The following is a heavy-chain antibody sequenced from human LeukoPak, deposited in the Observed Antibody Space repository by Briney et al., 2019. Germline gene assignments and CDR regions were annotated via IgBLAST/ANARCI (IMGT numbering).Heavy chain of an antibody. CDR3: AKEAYYDILTGYYPYNWFDP. CDR2: ISSSSSTI. J-gene: IGHJ5*02. V-gene: IGHV3-48*04. Sequence: GGSLRLSCAASGFTFSSYSMNWVRQAPGKGLEWVSYISSSSSTIYYADSVKGRFTISRDNSKNSLYLQMNSLRTEDTALYYCAKEAYYDILTGYYPYNWFDPWGQGTLVTVSS. CDR1: GFTFSSYS. D-gene: IGHD3-9*01.